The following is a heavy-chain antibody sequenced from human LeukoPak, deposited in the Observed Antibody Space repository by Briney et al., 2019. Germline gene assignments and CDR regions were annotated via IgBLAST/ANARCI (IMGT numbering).Heavy chain of an antibody. D-gene: IGHD3-3*02. CDR1: GGSISSYY. V-gene: IGHV4-4*07. CDR2: IYASGST. Sequence: SETLSLTCTVSGGSISSYYRRWIRQPAGKGLEWIGRIYASGSTNYNPSLKSRVSMSVDKSESQFSLKVTSVTAADTAVYYCARTALGPLRRRIFGVFDYWGQGTLVTVSS. J-gene: IGHJ4*02. CDR3: ARTALGPLRRRIFGVFDY.